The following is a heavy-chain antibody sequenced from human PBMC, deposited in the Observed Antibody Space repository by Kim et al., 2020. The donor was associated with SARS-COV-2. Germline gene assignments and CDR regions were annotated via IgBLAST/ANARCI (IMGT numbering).Heavy chain of an antibody. CDR1: GFTFSSYS. CDR3: ARDRREYSGYGYRIFDY. Sequence: GGSLRLSCAASGFTFSSYSMIWVRQAPGKGLEWVSYISSTSGSMYYADSVEGRFTISRDNAKNSLYLQMDSLRDEDTAVDVCARDRREYSGYGYRIFDY. V-gene: IGHV3-48*02. J-gene: IGHJ4*01. CDR2: ISSTSGSM. D-gene: IGHD5-12*01.